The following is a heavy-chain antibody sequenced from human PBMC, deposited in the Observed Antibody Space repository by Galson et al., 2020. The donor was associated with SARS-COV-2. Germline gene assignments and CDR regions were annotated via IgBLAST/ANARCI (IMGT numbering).Heavy chain of an antibody. Sequence: GGSLRLSCAASAFTFSDAHMTWIRQAPGKGLEWISYIKNRGDTIYYADSVKGRFTISRDNTKNLLYLQMNSLRDEDTAMYYCARESWGSLDPWGQGTLVTVST. CDR3: ARESWGSLDP. CDR1: AFTFSDAH. J-gene: IGHJ5*02. CDR2: IKNRGDTI. D-gene: IGHD3-16*01. V-gene: IGHV3-11*01.